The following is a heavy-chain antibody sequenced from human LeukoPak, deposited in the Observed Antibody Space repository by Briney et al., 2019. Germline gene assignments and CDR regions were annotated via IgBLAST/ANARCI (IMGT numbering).Heavy chain of an antibody. J-gene: IGHJ4*02. V-gene: IGHV4-39*01. CDR2: IYYSGST. CDR3: ANSANYGGNSGYFDY. Sequence: SETLSLTCTVSGGSISSSSYYWGWIRQPPGKGLEWIGSIYYSGSTYYNPSLKSRVTISVDTSKNQFSLKLSSVTAADTAVYYCANSANYGGNSGYFDYWGQGTLVTVSS. CDR1: GGSISSSSYY. D-gene: IGHD4-23*01.